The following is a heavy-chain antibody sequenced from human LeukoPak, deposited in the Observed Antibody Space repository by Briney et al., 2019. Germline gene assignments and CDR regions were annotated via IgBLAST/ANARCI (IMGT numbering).Heavy chain of an antibody. D-gene: IGHD1-26*01. CDR3: AKDGDTVSGTYYFDMDV. Sequence: GGSLRLSCAASGFTFSSYGIHWVRQAPGKGLEWVAFIRFDGSNKYYADSVKGRFTISRDNSRNTLYLQMNSLRAEDTALYYCAKDGDTVSGTYYFDMDVWGKGTTVTISS. CDR2: IRFDGSNK. V-gene: IGHV3-30*02. J-gene: IGHJ6*03. CDR1: GFTFSSYG.